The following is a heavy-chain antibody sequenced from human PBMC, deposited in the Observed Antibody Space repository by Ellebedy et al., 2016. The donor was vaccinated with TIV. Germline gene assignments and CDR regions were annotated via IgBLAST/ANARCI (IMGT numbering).Heavy chain of an antibody. V-gene: IGHV3-74*01. D-gene: IGHD6-6*01. CDR2: INSDGSST. CDR1: GFTFSSYW. CDR3: AREYSSSSGRTFDY. Sequence: PGGSLRLSCAASGFTFSSYWMHLVRQAPGKGLVWVSRINSDGSSTSYADSVKGRFTISRDNAKNTLYLQMNSLRAEDTAVYYCAREYSSSSGRTFDYWGQGTLVTVSS. J-gene: IGHJ4*02.